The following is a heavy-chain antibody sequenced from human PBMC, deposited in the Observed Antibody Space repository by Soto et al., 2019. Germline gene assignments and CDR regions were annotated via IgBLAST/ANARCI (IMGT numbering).Heavy chain of an antibody. Sequence: ASVKVSCKASGYTFTSYGISWVRQAPGQGHEWMGWISAYNGKTNYAQKLQGRVTMTTDTSTSTAYMELRSLRSDDTAVYYCARGPIVVVPAASFGMDVWGQGTTVTVS. D-gene: IGHD2-2*01. CDR1: GYTFTSYG. CDR3: ARGPIVVVPAASFGMDV. V-gene: IGHV1-18*01. J-gene: IGHJ6*02. CDR2: ISAYNGKT.